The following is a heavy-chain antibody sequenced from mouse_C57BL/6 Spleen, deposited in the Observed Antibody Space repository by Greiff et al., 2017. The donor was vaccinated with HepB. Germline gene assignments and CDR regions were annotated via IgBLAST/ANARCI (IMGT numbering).Heavy chain of an antibody. CDR3: ARGYYGSYFDY. CDR1: GYAFTNYL. D-gene: IGHD1-1*01. CDR2: INPGSGGT. V-gene: IGHV1-54*01. J-gene: IGHJ2*01. Sequence: VQLQQSGAELVRPGPSVKVSCKASGYAFTNYLIEWVKQRPGQGLEWIGVINPGSGGTNYNEKFKGKATLTADKSSSTAYMQLSSLTSEDSAVYFCARGYYGSYFDYWGQGTTLTVSS.